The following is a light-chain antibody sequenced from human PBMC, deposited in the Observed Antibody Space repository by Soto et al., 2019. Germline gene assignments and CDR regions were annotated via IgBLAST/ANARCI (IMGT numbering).Light chain of an antibody. CDR2: GAS. Sequence: ENVLTQSPDTLSLSPGERGTLSCRASQSVAKNYLAWYQQKPGQAPRLLIYGASSRATGIPDRFSGTGSGTDFTLTISRLEHEDLAVYSCQQYATSPLTFGGGTKVEIK. CDR3: QQYATSPLT. CDR1: QSVAKNY. V-gene: IGKV3-20*01. J-gene: IGKJ4*01.